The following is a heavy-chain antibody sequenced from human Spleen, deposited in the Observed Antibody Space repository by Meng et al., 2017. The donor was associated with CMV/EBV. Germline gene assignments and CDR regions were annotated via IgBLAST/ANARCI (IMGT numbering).Heavy chain of an antibody. Sequence: GESLKISCADSGFTFSGYAMHWVRQAPGKGLEWVAVISYDGNNIHYADSVKGRFTISRDNSKNMLYLEMNSLRLEDRAVYYCAREYQYQLLQQGVDDYYYGMDVWGLGTTVTVSS. CDR1: GFTFSGYA. CDR3: AREYQYQLLQQGVDDYYYGMDV. J-gene: IGHJ6*02. CDR2: ISYDGNNI. V-gene: IGHV3-30*04. D-gene: IGHD2-2*01.